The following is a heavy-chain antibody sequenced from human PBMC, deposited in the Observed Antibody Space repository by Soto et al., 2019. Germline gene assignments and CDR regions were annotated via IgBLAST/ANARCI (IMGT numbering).Heavy chain of an antibody. CDR1: GYTFSNYG. J-gene: IGHJ6*02. D-gene: IGHD3-3*01. Sequence: ASVKVSCKTSGYTFSNYGITWVRQAPGQRLEWMGWISAYTGNTNYAQKLQGRVTMTTDTSTSTAYMELRSLRSDDTAVYYRARDFITISGVAPRWGYYHGMDVWGQGTTVTVSS. CDR3: ARDFITISGVAPRWGYYHGMDV. CDR2: ISAYTGNT. V-gene: IGHV1-18*01.